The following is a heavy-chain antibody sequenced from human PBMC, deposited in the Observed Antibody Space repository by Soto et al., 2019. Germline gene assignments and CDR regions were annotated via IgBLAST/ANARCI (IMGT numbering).Heavy chain of an antibody. D-gene: IGHD3-10*01. V-gene: IGHV4-39*01. CDR3: ARHRGPTGPNY. CDR2: IYPSGNT. CDR1: GDSITSNYH. J-gene: IGHJ4*02. Sequence: QLQLQESGPGLVKPSETLSLTCTVSGDSITSNYHWGWIRQPPGKGLEWIGCIYPSGNTYHNPSLKSRVTXSXXTSKNHLSLYLRSVTAADTAVYYCARHRGPTGPNYWGQGTLVTVSS.